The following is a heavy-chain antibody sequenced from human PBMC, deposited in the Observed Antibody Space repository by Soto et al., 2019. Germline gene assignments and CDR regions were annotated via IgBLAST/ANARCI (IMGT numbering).Heavy chain of an antibody. Sequence: EVQLVESGGGLVQPGGSLRLSCEASGLTFSSYWMSWVRQAPGKGLEWVAIIKEDGTEIYYVDSVKGRFTISRDNAKNSLYLQMNRLRAEDTAVYYCARDGDGYNRVAFDIWGQGTMVSVSS. CDR3: ARDGDGYNRVAFDI. CDR2: IKEDGTEI. D-gene: IGHD5-12*01. CDR1: GLTFSSYW. J-gene: IGHJ3*02. V-gene: IGHV3-7*04.